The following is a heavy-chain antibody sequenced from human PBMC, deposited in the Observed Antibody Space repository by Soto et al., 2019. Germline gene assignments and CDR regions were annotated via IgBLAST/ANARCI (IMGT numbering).Heavy chain of an antibody. Sequence: SETLSLTCTVSGGSISSYYWSWIRQPPGKGLEWIGYIYYSGSTNYNPSLKSRVTISVDTSKNQFSLKLSSVTTADTAVYYCARVSLVGHGAFDIWGQGTMVTV. D-gene: IGHD2-8*02. CDR3: ARVSLVGHGAFDI. V-gene: IGHV4-59*01. J-gene: IGHJ3*02. CDR2: IYYSGST. CDR1: GGSISSYY.